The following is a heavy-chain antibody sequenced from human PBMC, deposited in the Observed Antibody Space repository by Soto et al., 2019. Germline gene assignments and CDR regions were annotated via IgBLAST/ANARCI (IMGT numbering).Heavy chain of an antibody. CDR3: ARVAAAGTHYGMDV. J-gene: IGHJ6*02. Sequence: QVQLVQSGAEVKKPGASVKVSCKASGYTFTSYDINWVRQATGQGLEWMGWMNPNSGNTGYAQKFQGRVTMTRNTSISTAYMELSSLRSEDTAVYYGARVAAAGTHYGMDVWGQGTTVTVSS. CDR2: MNPNSGNT. CDR1: GYTFTSYD. D-gene: IGHD6-13*01. V-gene: IGHV1-8*01.